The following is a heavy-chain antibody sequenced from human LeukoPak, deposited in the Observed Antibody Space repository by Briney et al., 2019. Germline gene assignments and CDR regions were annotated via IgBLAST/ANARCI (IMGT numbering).Heavy chain of an antibody. CDR3: AKGHTDYGTGFDL. V-gene: IGHV3-23*01. CDR1: GFTFTNYA. Sequence: LTGGSLRLSCAASGFTFTNYAMTWVRQAPGRGLEWVSIISGGGTRTYHIDSVKGRFTISRDNSRNTLYLHMNSLRDEDTAIYFCAKGHTDYGTGFDLWGQGTLVTVSS. D-gene: IGHD4-17*01. J-gene: IGHJ4*02. CDR2: ISGGGTRT.